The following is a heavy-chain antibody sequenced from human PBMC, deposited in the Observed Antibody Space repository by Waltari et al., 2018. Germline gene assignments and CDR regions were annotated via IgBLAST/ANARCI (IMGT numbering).Heavy chain of an antibody. J-gene: IGHJ4*02. Sequence: QVTLKESGPVLVKPTETLTLTCTVSGFSLSNAKMGVSWIRQPPGKALEWLAHIFSNDEKSYSTSLKSRLTSATDTSKSQVVLTMTNMDPVDTATYYCARFITLFGVVWGLDYWGQGTLVTVAS. CDR1: GFSLSNAKMG. CDR3: ARFITLFGVVWGLDY. V-gene: IGHV2-26*01. CDR2: IFSNDEK. D-gene: IGHD3-3*01.